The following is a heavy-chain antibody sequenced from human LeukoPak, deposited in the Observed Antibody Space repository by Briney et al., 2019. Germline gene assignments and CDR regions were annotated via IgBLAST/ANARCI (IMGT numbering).Heavy chain of an antibody. V-gene: IGHV4-34*01. J-gene: IGHJ3*02. CDR1: GGSFRGYY. D-gene: IGHD2-15*01. CDR3: ARAHYGYCSGGSCSLRHDAFDI. Sequence: SETLSLTCAVYGGSFRGYYWSWIRHPPGKGLEWIGEINHSGSTNYNPSLKSRVTISVDTSKNQFSLKLSSVTAADTAVYYCARAHYGYCSGGSCSLRHDAFDIWGQGTMVTVSS. CDR2: INHSGST.